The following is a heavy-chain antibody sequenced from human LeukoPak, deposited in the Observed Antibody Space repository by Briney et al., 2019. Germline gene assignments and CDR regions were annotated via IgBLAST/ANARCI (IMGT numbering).Heavy chain of an antibody. CDR2: ISYDGSNK. J-gene: IGHJ4*02. CDR3: ASDYDYVWGRGTFDY. Sequence: GGSLRLSCAASGFTYSSYAMHWVRQGPGKGLEWVAVISYDGSNKYYADSVKGRFTISRDNSKNTLYLQMNSLRAEDTAVYYCASDYDYVWGRGTFDYWGQGTLVTVSS. V-gene: IGHV3-30-3*01. D-gene: IGHD3-16*01. CDR1: GFTYSSYA.